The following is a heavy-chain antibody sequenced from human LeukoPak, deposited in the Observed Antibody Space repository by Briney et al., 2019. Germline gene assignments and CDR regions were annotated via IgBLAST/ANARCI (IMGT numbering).Heavy chain of an antibody. CDR2: ISWNSGSI. J-gene: IGHJ4*02. CDR1: GFTFDDYA. D-gene: IGHD6-13*01. Sequence: PGRSLRLSCAASGFTFDDYAMHWVRQAPGKGLEWVSGISWNSGSIGYADSVKGRFTISRDNAKNSLYLQMNSLRAEDTALYYCAKDQTSKGIAAAGTPIDYWGQGTLVTVSS. V-gene: IGHV3-9*01. CDR3: AKDQTSKGIAAAGTPIDY.